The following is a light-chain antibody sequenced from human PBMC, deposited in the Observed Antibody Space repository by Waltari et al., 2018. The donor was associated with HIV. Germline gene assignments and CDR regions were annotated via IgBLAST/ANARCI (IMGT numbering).Light chain of an antibody. CDR3: YSRDSSGNHRGV. CDR2: GQD. CDR1: SLRSYS. J-gene: IGLJ2*01. V-gene: IGLV3-19*01. Sequence: SSELTQAPAVSVALGQTVRITCQGDSLRSYSASRYQQMPGQAPLLVIYGQDTRPSGIPDRFSGSSSGNTASLTITGAQAEDDADYFCYSRDSSGNHRGVFGGGTKLTVL.